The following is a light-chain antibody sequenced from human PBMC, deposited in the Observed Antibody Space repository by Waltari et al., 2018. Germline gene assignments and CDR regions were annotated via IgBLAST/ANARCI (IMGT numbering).Light chain of an antibody. CDR1: SRYLGRLDL. V-gene: IGLV2-23*01. Sequence: QSALTQPASVSASPGQSITISCTGTSRYLGRLDLVSWFQQHPGEAPRLIIYEASKRPSGVSNRFSGSKSGTTASLTISGLQAEDEADYYCCSYAGSSSWVFGGGTKLTVL. CDR3: CSYAGSSSWV. J-gene: IGLJ3*02. CDR2: EAS.